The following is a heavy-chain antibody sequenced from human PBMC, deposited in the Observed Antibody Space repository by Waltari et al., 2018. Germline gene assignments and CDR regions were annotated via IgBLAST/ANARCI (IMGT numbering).Heavy chain of an antibody. D-gene: IGHD1-26*01. CDR2: ISASGGTT. CDR1: GFTFSLHA. Sequence: EVQLVESGGGSVQPGGSRKLSCAASGFTFSLHAMTWVRQAPGKGLEWLSFISASGGTTYYSDSVKGRFTISRDNSKNTLELQMNSLRVEDTAVYYCAKDRILGIDYWGQGTLVTVSS. CDR3: AKDRILGIDY. V-gene: IGHV3-23*04. J-gene: IGHJ4*02.